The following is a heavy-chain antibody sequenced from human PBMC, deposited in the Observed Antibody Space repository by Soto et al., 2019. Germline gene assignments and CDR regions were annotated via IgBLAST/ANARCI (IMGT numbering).Heavy chain of an antibody. V-gene: IGHV1-2*02. CDR3: ARVVVPAARGYCYYGMDV. CDR1: GYTFTGYY. J-gene: IGHJ6*02. CDR2: INPNSGGT. D-gene: IGHD2-2*01. Sequence: GASVKVSCKASGYTFTGYYMHWVRQAPGQGLEWMGWINPNSGGTNYAQKFQGRVTMTRDTSISTAYMELSRLRSDDTAVYYCARVVVPAARGYCYYGMDVWGQGTTVTVSS.